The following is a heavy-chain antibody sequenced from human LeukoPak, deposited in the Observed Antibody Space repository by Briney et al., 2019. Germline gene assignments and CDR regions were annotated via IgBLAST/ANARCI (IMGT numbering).Heavy chain of an antibody. CDR3: AKNAAIFGVVIIPVLPDY. Sequence: GGSLRLSCAASGFTFDDYGMSWVRQAPGKGLEWVAVISYDGSNKYYADSVKGRFTISRDNSKNTLYLQMNSLRAEDTAVYYCAKNAAIFGVVIIPVLPDYWGQGTLVTVSS. CDR1: GFTFDDYG. CDR2: ISYDGSNK. J-gene: IGHJ4*02. D-gene: IGHD3-3*01. V-gene: IGHV3-30*18.